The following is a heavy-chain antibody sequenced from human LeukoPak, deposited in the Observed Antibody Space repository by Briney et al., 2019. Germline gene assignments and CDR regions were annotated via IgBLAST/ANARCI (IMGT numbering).Heavy chain of an antibody. V-gene: IGHV4-39*07. CDR2: IYYSGST. D-gene: IGHD1-1*01. Sequence: SETLSLTCTVSGGSISSSSYYWGWLRQPPGKGLEWIGSIYYSGSTYYNPSLKSRVTISVDTSKNQFSLKLSSVTAADTAVYYCAREKTGNFDYWGQGTLVTVSS. J-gene: IGHJ4*02. CDR1: GGSISSSSYY. CDR3: AREKTGNFDY.